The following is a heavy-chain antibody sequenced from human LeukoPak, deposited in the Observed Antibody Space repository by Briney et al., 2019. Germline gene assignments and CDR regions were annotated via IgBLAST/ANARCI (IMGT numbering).Heavy chain of an antibody. D-gene: IGHD4-17*01. J-gene: IGHJ4*02. CDR2: IYYRGST. CDR3: ARGGDYGDLRYFDY. Sequence: PSETLSLTCTVSGGSINNYYWSWIRQPPGKGLEWIGYIYYRGSTNYNPSLKSRITFSVDTSKNQFSLKLNSVTAADTAVYYCARGGDYGDLRYFDYWGQGTLVTVSS. V-gene: IGHV4-59*01. CDR1: GGSINNYY.